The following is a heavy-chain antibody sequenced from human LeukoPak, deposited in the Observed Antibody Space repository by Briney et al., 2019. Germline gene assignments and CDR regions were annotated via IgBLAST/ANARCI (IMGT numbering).Heavy chain of an antibody. V-gene: IGHV3-30*04. CDR2: ISYDGSNK. CDR1: GFTFSSYA. Sequence: GRSLRLSCAASGFTFSSYAMHWVRQAPGKGLEWGAVISYDGSNKYYADSVKGRFTISRDDSKNTLYLQMNSRRAEDTAVYYCASLPVAAAGTSFVPEDYWGQGTLVTVSS. J-gene: IGHJ4*02. CDR3: ASLPVAAAGTSFVPEDY. D-gene: IGHD6-13*01.